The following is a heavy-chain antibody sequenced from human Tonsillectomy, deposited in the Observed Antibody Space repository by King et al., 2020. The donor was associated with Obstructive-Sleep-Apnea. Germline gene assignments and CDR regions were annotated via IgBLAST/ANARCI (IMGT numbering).Heavy chain of an antibody. CDR2: IYYNGNT. J-gene: IGHJ4*02. CDR1: GGSISSYY. V-gene: IGHV4-59*08. CDR3: ARHTYYGSGGNPDF. D-gene: IGHD3-10*01. Sequence: QLQESGPGLVKPSENLSLTCTVSGGSISSYYWSWIRQPPGKGLEWLGYIYYNGNTYYSPSLKSRVTMSVDTSKKQFSLTLSSVTAADTAVYYCARHTYYGSGGNPDFWGQGTLVTVSS.